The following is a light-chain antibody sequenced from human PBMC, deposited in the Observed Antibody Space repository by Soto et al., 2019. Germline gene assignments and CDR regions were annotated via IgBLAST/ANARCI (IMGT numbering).Light chain of an antibody. J-gene: IGKJ1*01. Sequence: DIQMTQSPSTLSASVGDRVTITCRASQSISSWLAWYQQKPGKAPNLLIYMASTVESGVPSRFRGSGSGTEFTLTITSLQPDDFATYYCQQYNVYSPTFGQGTKVEI. V-gene: IGKV1-5*03. CDR2: MAS. CDR3: QQYNVYSPT. CDR1: QSISSW.